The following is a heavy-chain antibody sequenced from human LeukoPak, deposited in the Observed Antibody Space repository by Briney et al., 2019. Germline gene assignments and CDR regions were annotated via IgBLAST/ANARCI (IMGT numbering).Heavy chain of an antibody. J-gene: IGHJ4*02. CDR2: ISAYSGNT. CDR3: ARDRGDYVWGSYQATDY. V-gene: IGHV1-18*04. CDR1: GYTLTDYY. D-gene: IGHD3-16*02. Sequence: ASVKVSCKASGYTLTDYYMHWVRQAPGQGLEWMGWISAYSGNTNSAQKLQGRVTMTTDTSTSTAYMELRSLRSDDTAVYYCARDRGDYVWGSYQATDYWGQGTLVTVSS.